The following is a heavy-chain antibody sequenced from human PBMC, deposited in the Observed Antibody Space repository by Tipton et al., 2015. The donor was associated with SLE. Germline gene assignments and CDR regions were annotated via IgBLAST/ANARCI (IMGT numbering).Heavy chain of an antibody. Sequence: GSLRLSCVVSGFTFSRYWMSWVRQAPGKGLEWVANINQDGSEKYHVDSVKGRFTISRDNAKNSLDLQMNSLRVEDTAVYYCARGSRGYFDYWGQGTLVTVSS. CDR3: ARGSRGYFDY. V-gene: IGHV3-7*01. CDR2: INQDGSEK. CDR1: GFTFSRYW. D-gene: IGHD3-10*01. J-gene: IGHJ4*02.